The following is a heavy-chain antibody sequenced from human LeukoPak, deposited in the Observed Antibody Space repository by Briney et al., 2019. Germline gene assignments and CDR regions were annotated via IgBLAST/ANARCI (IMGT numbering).Heavy chain of an antibody. CDR1: GYTFTGYY. Sequence: SCKASGYTFTGYYMHWVRQAPGKGLEWVAVISYDGSNKYYADSVKGRFTISRDNSKNTLYLQMNSLRAEDTAVYYCARGSYYGSVLIPPAGPWGQGTLVTVSS. CDR2: ISYDGSNK. V-gene: IGHV3-30*04. D-gene: IGHD3-10*01. CDR3: ARGSYYGSVLIPPAGP. J-gene: IGHJ5*02.